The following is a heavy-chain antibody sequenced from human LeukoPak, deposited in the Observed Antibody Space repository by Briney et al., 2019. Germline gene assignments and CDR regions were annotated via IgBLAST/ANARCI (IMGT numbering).Heavy chain of an antibody. V-gene: IGHV1-46*04. J-gene: IGHJ4*02. CDR3: GRGGVRSRGGYNYEFDY. CDR1: GYTFTSYY. Sequence: ASVKVSCKASGYTFTSYYMHWVRQAPGQGLEWMGIINPSGGSTNYAQKLQGRVTMTSDTSTCTVYMELSSLRSEDTAVYYCGRGGVRSRGGYNYEFDYWGQGTLLPVSS. D-gene: IGHD5-24*01. CDR2: INPSGGST.